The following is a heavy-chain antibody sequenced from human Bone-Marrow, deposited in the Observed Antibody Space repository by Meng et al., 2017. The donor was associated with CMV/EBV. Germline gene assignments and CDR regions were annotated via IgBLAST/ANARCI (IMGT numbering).Heavy chain of an antibody. CDR1: GFTFSSYS. CDR3: AKRRLSGGGYFDY. V-gene: IGHV3-21*04. Sequence: GGSLRLSCAASGFTFSSYSMNWVRQAPGKGLEWVSSISSSSSYIYYADSVKGRFTISRDNSKNTLYLQMNSLRAEDTAVYYCAKRRLSGGGYFDYWGQGTLVTVSS. D-gene: IGHD3-16*01. CDR2: ISSSSSYI. J-gene: IGHJ4*02.